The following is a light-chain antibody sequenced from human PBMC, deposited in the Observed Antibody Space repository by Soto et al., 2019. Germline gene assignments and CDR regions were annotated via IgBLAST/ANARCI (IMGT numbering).Light chain of an antibody. J-gene: IGKJ4*01. V-gene: IGKV3-15*01. CDR3: QQYTDWPLT. CDR2: AAS. CDR1: QSVRSK. Sequence: IVMTQSPATLSVSPGESATLSCRASQSVRSKLAWYQQKPGQAPRLLIYAASTRASATPARFSGSGSGTEFTLTISSLQSEDVAIFYCQQYTDWPLTFGGGTRVEIK.